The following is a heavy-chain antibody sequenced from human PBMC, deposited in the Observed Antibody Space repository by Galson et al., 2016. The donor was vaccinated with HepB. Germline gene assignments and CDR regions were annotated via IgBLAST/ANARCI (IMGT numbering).Heavy chain of an antibody. J-gene: IGHJ5*02. D-gene: IGHD2-21*02. CDR2: IKRDGSEM. Sequence: SLRLSCAASRFSFSNYWMSWIRQAPGKGLEWVAKIKRDGSEMFYLDSVKGRFTISRDNAKNSSHLQMNSLRVEDTAVYYCARDSLDCDGDCYEAWGKGTLVTVS. CDR1: RFSFSNYW. CDR3: ARDSLDCDGDCYEA. V-gene: IGHV3-7*03.